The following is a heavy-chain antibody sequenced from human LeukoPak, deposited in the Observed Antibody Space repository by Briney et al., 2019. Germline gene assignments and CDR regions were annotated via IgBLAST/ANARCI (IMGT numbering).Heavy chain of an antibody. D-gene: IGHD6-13*01. Sequence: PGGSLRLSCAASGFTFSSYAMSGVRQAPGKGLEWVSGIGGSGGSTYYADSVKGRFTISRDNSKDTLYLQMNSLRAEDTAVYYCAKVDGTIAAAGTPDYWGQGTLVTVSS. CDR2: IGGSGGST. CDR1: GFTFSSYA. J-gene: IGHJ4*02. CDR3: AKVDGTIAAAGTPDY. V-gene: IGHV3-23*01.